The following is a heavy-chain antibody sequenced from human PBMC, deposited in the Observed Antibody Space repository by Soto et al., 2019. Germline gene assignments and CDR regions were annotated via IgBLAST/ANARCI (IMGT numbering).Heavy chain of an antibody. D-gene: IGHD2-21*02. V-gene: IGHV4-30-2*01. CDR1: RGSIRSGGYS. J-gene: IGHJ5*02. CDR2: IYHSGST. Sequence: PSETRSLNCAVSRGSIRSGGYSCSCIRHPPGKGLEWIGYIYHSGSTYYNPSLKSRVTISVDRSKNQFSLKLSSVTAADTAVYYCARGHRGVVTPRWFDPWGQGTLVTVSS. CDR3: ARGHRGVVTPRWFDP.